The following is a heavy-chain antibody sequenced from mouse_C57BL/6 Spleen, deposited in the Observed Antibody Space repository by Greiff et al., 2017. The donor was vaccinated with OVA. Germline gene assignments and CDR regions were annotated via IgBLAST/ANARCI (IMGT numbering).Heavy chain of an antibody. Sequence: QVQLQQPGTDLVKPGASVKLSCKASGYTFTSYWMHWVKQRPGQGLEWIGNLNPSNGGTNYNEKFKSKATLTVDKASSTAYMHLSSLTSEDSAVDDYSSLSTGGGAMDYWGQGTSVTVSS. CDR2: LNPSNGGT. J-gene: IGHJ4*01. D-gene: IGHD1-1*01. CDR3: SSLSTGGGAMDY. V-gene: IGHV1-53*01. CDR1: GYTFTSYW.